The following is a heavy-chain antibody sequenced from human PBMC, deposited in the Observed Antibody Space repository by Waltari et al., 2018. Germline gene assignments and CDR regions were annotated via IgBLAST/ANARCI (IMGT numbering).Heavy chain of an antibody. CDR3: ARGRLLWRRYYFDY. J-gene: IGHJ4*02. CDR2: INQSRST. D-gene: IGHD3-10*01. Sequence: PPGKGLEWIGAINQSRSTNYNPSLKGRVTISVDTSKNQFSLKLSSVTAADTAVYYCARGRLLWRRYYFDYWGQGTLVTVSS. V-gene: IGHV4-34*01.